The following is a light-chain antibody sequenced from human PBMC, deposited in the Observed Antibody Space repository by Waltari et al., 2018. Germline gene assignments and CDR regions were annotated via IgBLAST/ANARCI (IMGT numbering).Light chain of an antibody. CDR1: QSIVVW. Sequence: DIQVTQSPSTLSASVGDRVTITCRASQSIVVWLAWYQQKPGKAPRLLIYKASYLESGVPSRFSGSAYGTAFTLTISSLQADDFATYYCLQYNSYPWTFGQGTTVEIK. CDR2: KAS. J-gene: IGKJ1*01. V-gene: IGKV1-5*03. CDR3: LQYNSYPWT.